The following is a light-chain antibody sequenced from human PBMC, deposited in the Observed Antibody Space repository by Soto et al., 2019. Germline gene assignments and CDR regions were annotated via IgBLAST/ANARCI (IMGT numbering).Light chain of an antibody. Sequence: QMTQSPSSLSASVGDRVTVTCRSSQSIGGYLNWYQQKPGKAPKLLMHAASTLQSGVPSRFSGSGSGTDYTLTISSLQPEDFATYCCQQSYSNPFTFGPGTQVEIK. V-gene: IGKV1-39*01. J-gene: IGKJ3*01. CDR1: QSIGGY. CDR3: QQSYSNPFT. CDR2: AAS.